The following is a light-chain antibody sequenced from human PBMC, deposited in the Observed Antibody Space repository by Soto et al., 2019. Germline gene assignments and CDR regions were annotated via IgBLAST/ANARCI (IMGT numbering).Light chain of an antibody. J-gene: IGKJ1*01. Sequence: IQMTQSPSTLSASVGDRVTITCRAXQSISIWLAWYQQKPGKAPKLLIYKASSLESEVPSRFSGSGSGTEFTLTINSLQPDDSATYYRQQYNSDSTFGQGTKVEIK. CDR3: QQYNSDST. V-gene: IGKV1-5*03. CDR1: QSISIW. CDR2: KAS.